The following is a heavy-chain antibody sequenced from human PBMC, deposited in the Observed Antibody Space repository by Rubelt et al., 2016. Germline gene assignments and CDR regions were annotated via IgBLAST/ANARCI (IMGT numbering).Heavy chain of an antibody. CDR3: ARILSDSSSWSMDV. D-gene: IGHD6-13*01. CDR1: GGSFSGYY. Sequence: QVQLQQWGAGLLKPSETLSLTCAVYGGSFSGYYWSWIRQPPGKGLEWIGEINHSGGTNYNPSLKSRVTISVDTSKNQFSLNLNSVTAADTAVYYCARILSDSSSWSMDVWGQGTTVTVSS. J-gene: IGHJ6*02. CDR2: INHSGGT. V-gene: IGHV4-34*01.